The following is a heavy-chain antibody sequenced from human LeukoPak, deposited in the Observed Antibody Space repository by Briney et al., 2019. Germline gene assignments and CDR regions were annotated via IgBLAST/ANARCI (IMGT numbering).Heavy chain of an antibody. D-gene: IGHD2-2*01. CDR2: IVVVSGNT. CDR3: AADTGGYCSSTSCLNHYYGMDV. CDR1: GFTFTSSA. V-gene: IGHV1-58*02. J-gene: IGHJ6*02. Sequence: VKVSCKASGFTFTSSAMQWVRQARGQRLEWIGWIVVVSGNTNYAQKFQERVTVTRDMSTSTAYMELSSLRSEDTAVYYCAADTGGYCSSTSCLNHYYGMDVWGQGTTVTVSS.